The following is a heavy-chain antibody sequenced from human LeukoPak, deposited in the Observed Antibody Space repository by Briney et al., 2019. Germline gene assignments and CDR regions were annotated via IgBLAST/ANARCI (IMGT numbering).Heavy chain of an antibody. Sequence: ASVKDSCKASGYTFTGYYIHWVRQAPGQGLEWMGRINPNSGGTNYAQKFQGRVTMTRDTSINTAYMELSRLRSDDTAVYYCARGGAYDYVWGSYRYFDYWGQGTWSPSPQ. V-gene: IGHV1-2*06. CDR2: INPNSGGT. D-gene: IGHD3-16*02. CDR1: GYTFTGYY. CDR3: ARGGAYDYVWGSYRYFDY. J-gene: IGHJ4*02.